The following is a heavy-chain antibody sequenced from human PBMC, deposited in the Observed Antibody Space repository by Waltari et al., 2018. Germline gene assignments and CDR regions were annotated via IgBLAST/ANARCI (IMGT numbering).Heavy chain of an antibody. Sequence: QVQLVESGGGVVQPGRSLRLSCAASGFTFSSYAMHWVRQGPGKGVEWVAIISNDGRNKNYADSVKGRFTISRDNSKNTLYLEMNSLRAEDTAVYYCARDRAYLDYWGQGTLVTVSS. CDR3: ARDRAYLDY. V-gene: IGHV3-30*01. CDR1: GFTFSSYA. CDR2: ISNDGRNK. D-gene: IGHD2-21*01. J-gene: IGHJ4*02.